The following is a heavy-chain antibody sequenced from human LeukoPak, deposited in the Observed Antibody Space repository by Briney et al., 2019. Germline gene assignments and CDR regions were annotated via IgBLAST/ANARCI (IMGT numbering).Heavy chain of an antibody. CDR3: ARSPYSSGWYGGYYFDY. J-gene: IGHJ4*02. CDR2: IYYSGST. CDR1: GGSISSYY. V-gene: IGHV4-59*01. Sequence: PSETLSLTCTVSGGSISSYYWSWIRQPPGKGLEWIGYIYYSGSTNYNPSLKSRVTISVDTSKNQFSLKLSSVTAADTAVYYCARSPYSSGWYGGYYFDYWGQGTLVTVSS. D-gene: IGHD6-19*01.